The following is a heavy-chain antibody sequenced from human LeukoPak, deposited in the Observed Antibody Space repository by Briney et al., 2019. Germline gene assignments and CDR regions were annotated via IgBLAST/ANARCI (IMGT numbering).Heavy chain of an antibody. J-gene: IGHJ5*02. CDR1: GGTFSSYA. CDR3: ARGGMVADSSGYYPWFDP. D-gene: IGHD3-22*01. V-gene: IGHV1-69*04. Sequence: SVKVSCKASGGTFSSYAISWVRQAPGQGLEWMGRIIPILGIANYAQKFQGRVTITADKSTSTAYMELSSLRSEDTAVYYCARGGMVADSSGYYPWFDPWGQGTLVTVSS. CDR2: IIPILGIA.